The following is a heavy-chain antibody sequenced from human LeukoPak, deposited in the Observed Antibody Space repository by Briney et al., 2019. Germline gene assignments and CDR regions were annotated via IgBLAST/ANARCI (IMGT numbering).Heavy chain of an antibody. J-gene: IGHJ3*02. CDR1: GGSISSYY. CDR2: IYYSGST. CDR3: ARPHDYGDYAHAFDI. D-gene: IGHD4-17*01. Sequence: SETLSPTCTVSGGSISSYYWSWIRQPPGKGLEWIGYIYYSGSTNYNPSLKSRVTISVDTSKNQFSLKLSSVTAADTAVYYCARPHDYGDYAHAFDIWGQGTMVTVSS. V-gene: IGHV4-59*01.